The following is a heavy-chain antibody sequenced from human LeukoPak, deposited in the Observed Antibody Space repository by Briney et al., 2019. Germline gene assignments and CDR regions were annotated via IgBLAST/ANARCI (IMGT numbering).Heavy chain of an antibody. D-gene: IGHD3-22*01. CDR1: GYTFTNHQ. V-gene: IGHV1-2*02. CDR2: INPNSGGT. Sequence: GASVKVSCKASGYTFTNHQMHWVRQAPGHGLEWMGWINPNSGGTNYAQKFQGRVTMTEDTSTDTAYMELSSLRSEDTAVYYCATVDYDSSGYSRSYYFDYWGQGTLVTVSS. CDR3: ATVDYDSSGYSRSYYFDY. J-gene: IGHJ4*02.